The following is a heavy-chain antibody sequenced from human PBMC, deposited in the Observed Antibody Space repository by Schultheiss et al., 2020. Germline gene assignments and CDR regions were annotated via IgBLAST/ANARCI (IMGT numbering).Heavy chain of an antibody. CDR1: GFTFSNAW. Sequence: GGSLRLSCAASGFTFSNAWMSWVRQAPGKGLEWVGRIKSKTDGGTTDYAAPVKGRFTISRDDSKNTLYLQMNSLRDEDTAVYFCAREPRGREDAFDIWGQGTMVTVSS. J-gene: IGHJ3*02. V-gene: IGHV3-15*01. D-gene: IGHD3-16*01. CDR2: IKSKTDGGTT. CDR3: AREPRGREDAFDI.